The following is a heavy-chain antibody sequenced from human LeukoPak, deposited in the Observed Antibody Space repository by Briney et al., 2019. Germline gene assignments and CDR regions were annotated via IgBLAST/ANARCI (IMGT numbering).Heavy chain of an antibody. CDR3: ARTVVTPGYGYDI. V-gene: IGHV4-59*01. Sequence: SETLSPTCTVSGASISSYYWSWIRQPPGKGLEWIGYIYYSGSTNSNPSLESRVTISVDTSKNQFSLRLSSLTTADTAVYYCARTVVTPGYGYDIWGQGTMVTVSA. D-gene: IGHD4-23*01. J-gene: IGHJ3*02. CDR2: IYYSGST. CDR1: GASISSYY.